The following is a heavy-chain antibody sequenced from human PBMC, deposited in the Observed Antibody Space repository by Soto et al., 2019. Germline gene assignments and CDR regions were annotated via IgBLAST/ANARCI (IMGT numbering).Heavy chain of an antibody. V-gene: IGHV3-73*01. Sequence: GGSLRLSCAASGFIFTDSAIHWVRQASGKGLEWVGRIRSKVNTYATLYAASVKGRFTISRDDSMNTTYLQMNNLKTEVTAVYYCTRRRDWTAMDPLDYWGQGTLVTVSS. CDR2: IRSKVNTYAT. CDR3: TRRRDWTAMDPLDY. J-gene: IGHJ4*02. D-gene: IGHD5-18*01. CDR1: GFIFTDSA.